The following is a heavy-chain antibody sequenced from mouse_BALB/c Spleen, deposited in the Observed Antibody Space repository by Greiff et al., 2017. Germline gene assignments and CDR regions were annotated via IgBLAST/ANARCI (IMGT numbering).Heavy chain of an antibody. CDR2: IYPSDSYT. CDR1: GYTFTSYW. CDR3: TRSGSDGLDD. Sequence: QVQLQQPGAELVRPGASVKLSCKASGYTFTSYWINWVKQRPGQGLEWIGNIYPSDSYTNYNQKFKDKATLTVDKSSSTAYMQLSSPTSEDSAVYYCTRSGSDGLDDWGQGTTLTVSS. J-gene: IGHJ2*01. V-gene: IGHV1-69*02. D-gene: IGHD2-3*01.